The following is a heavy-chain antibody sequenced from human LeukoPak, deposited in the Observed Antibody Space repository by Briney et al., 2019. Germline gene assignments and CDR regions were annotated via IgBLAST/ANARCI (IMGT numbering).Heavy chain of an antibody. CDR2: ITSGSRHT. Sequence: GESLRLSCAASGFTFNTYSMNWVRQAPGKGLEWVSSITSGSRHTYYADSVKGRFTISRDNAKNSLYLQMNSLRAEDTAVYYCARGNIEGFDYWGQGTLVTVSS. CDR1: GFTFNTYS. D-gene: IGHD2/OR15-2a*01. V-gene: IGHV3-21*06. J-gene: IGHJ4*02. CDR3: ARGNIEGFDY.